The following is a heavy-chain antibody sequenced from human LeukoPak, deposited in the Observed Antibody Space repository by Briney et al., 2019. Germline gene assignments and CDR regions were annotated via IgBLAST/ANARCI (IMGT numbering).Heavy chain of an antibody. CDR2: ISGSGGST. CDR3: AKERDVVVVAATLGY. V-gene: IGHV3-23*01. CDR1: GFTFSSYA. D-gene: IGHD2-15*01. Sequence: GGSLRLSCAASGFTFSSYAMSWVRQAPGKGLEWVSAISGSGGSTYYADSVKGRFTISRDNSKNTLYLQMNSLRVEDTAVYYCAKERDVVVVAATLGYWGQGTLVTVSS. J-gene: IGHJ4*02.